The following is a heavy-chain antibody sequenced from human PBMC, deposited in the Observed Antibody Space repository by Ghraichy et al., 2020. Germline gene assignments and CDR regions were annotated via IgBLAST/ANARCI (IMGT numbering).Heavy chain of an antibody. CDR1: GGSISSSSYY. CDR2: IYYSWST. V-gene: IGHV4-39*01. CDR3: AIPKHSDSSGWYVVYYGMDV. J-gene: IGHJ6*02. Sequence: SDTLSLTCTVYGGSISSSSYYWGWIRQQPGKGMEWIGSIYYSWSTYYNPSLKSRVTISVDTSKNQFSLKLSSVTAADTAVYYCAIPKHSDSSGWYVVYYGMDVWGQGITVTVSS. D-gene: IGHD6-19*01.